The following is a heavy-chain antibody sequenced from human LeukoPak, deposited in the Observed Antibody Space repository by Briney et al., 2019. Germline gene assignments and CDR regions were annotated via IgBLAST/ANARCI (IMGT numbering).Heavy chain of an antibody. CDR1: GFTFSSYG. CDR2: IRYDGSNK. CDR3: AREDSDCGGDCPRDWFDP. V-gene: IGHV3-30*02. J-gene: IGHJ5*02. D-gene: IGHD2-21*01. Sequence: GGSLRLSCAASGFTFSSYGMHWVRQAPGKGLEWVAFIRYDGSNKYYADSVKGRFTISRDNSKDTLYLQMNSLRAEDTAVYYCAREDSDCGGDCPRDWFDPWGQGTLVTVSS.